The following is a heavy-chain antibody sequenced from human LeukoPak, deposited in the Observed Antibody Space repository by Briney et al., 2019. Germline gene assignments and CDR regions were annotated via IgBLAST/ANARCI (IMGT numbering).Heavy chain of an antibody. CDR1: GYTFTSYY. CDR3: ARDLEGANSGYYLIQH. D-gene: IGHD3-22*01. CDR2: INPSGGST. V-gene: IGHV1-46*01. Sequence: GASVKVSCKASGYTFTSYYMHWVRQAPGQGLEWMGIINPSGGSTSYAQKFQGRVTMTRDTSTSTVYMELSSLRSEDTAVYYCARDLEGANSGYYLIQHWGQGTLVTVSS. J-gene: IGHJ1*01.